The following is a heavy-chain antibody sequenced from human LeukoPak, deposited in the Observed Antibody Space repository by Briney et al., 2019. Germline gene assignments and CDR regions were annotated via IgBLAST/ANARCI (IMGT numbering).Heavy chain of an antibody. V-gene: IGHV3-7*01. CDR3: ARTRSSGGLYYFDY. Sequence: GGSLRLSCAASGFTFSSYWMRWVRQSPGKGLEWVANIKQDGSEKYYVDSVKGRFTISRDNAKNSLYLQMNSLRAEDTAVYYCARTRSSGGLYYFDYWGQGTLVTVSS. CDR1: GFTFSSYW. J-gene: IGHJ4*02. D-gene: IGHD6-6*01. CDR2: IKQDGSEK.